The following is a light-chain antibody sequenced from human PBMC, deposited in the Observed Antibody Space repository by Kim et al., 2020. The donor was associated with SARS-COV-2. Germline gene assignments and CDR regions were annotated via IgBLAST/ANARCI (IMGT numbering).Light chain of an antibody. CDR1: SSDVGGYNY. J-gene: IGLJ1*01. CDR2: DVS. Sequence: LTQPASVSGSPGQSITISCTGTSSDVGGYNYVSWYQQHPGKAPKLMIYDVSNRPSGVSNRFSGSKSGNTASLTISGLQAEDEADYYCSSYTSSSTPYVFGTGTKVTVL. V-gene: IGLV2-14*03. CDR3: SSYTSSSTPYV.